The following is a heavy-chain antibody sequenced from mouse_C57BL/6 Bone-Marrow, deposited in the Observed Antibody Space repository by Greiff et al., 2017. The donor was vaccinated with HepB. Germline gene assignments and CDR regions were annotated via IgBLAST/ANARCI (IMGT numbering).Heavy chain of an antibody. CDR1: GFTFSDYG. Sequence: EVQLMESGGGLVKPGGSLKLSCAASGFTFSDYGMHWVRQAPEKGLEWVAYISSGSSTIYYADTVKGRFTISRDNAKTTLFLQMTSLRSEDTAMYYCARKGAYYSNFPLAMDYWGQGTSVTVSS. D-gene: IGHD2-5*01. J-gene: IGHJ4*01. CDR3: ARKGAYYSNFPLAMDY. CDR2: ISSGSSTI. V-gene: IGHV5-17*01.